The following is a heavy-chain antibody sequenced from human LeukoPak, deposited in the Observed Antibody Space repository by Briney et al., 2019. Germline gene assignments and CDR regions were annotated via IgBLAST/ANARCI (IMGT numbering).Heavy chain of an antibody. V-gene: IGHV3-30-3*01. CDR3: AGSYYDIVTGLGEFDP. CDR2: VSYDGSSK. CDR1: GFTFSSYA. J-gene: IGHJ5*02. D-gene: IGHD3-9*01. Sequence: GGSLRLSCAVSGFTFSSYAMHWVRQAPGKGLEWVTIVSYDGSSKYYADSVKGRFTISRDNSKNTLYLQMNSRRAEDTAVYYCAGSYYDIVTGLGEFDPWGQGTLVTVSS.